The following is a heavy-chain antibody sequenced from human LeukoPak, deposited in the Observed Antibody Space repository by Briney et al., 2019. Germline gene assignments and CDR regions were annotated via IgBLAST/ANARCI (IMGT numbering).Heavy chain of an antibody. CDR2: IYYSGST. J-gene: IGHJ6*04. D-gene: IGHD3-10*01. CDR3: ARDGAFGEVPYYYYYGMDV. V-gene: IGHV4-31*03. Sequence: PSETLSLTCTVSGGSISSGGYYWSWIRQHPGKGLEWIGYIYYSGSTYYNLSLKSRVTISVDTSKNQFSLKLSSVTAADTAVYYCARDGAFGEVPYYYYYGMDVWGKGTTVTVSS. CDR1: GGSISSGGYY.